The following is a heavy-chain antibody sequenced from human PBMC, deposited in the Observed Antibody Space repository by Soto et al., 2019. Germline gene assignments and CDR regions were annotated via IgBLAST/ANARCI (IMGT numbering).Heavy chain of an antibody. CDR1: GFTFSSYA. J-gene: IGHJ5*02. CDR3: ARDLSPITIFGVVLGYNWLDP. CDR2: ISYDGSNK. Sequence: QVQLVECGGGVVQPGRSLRLSCAASGFTFSSYAMHWVRQAPGKGLEWVAVISYDGSNKYYADSVKGRFTISRDNSKNTLYLQMNSLRAEDTAVYYCARDLSPITIFGVVLGYNWLDPWGQGTLVTVSS. D-gene: IGHD3-3*01. V-gene: IGHV3-30-3*01.